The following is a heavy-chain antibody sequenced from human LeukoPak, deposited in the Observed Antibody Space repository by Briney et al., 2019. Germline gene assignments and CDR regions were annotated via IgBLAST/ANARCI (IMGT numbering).Heavy chain of an antibody. D-gene: IGHD5-24*01. CDR3: ARDGLEMEKFYFDY. V-gene: IGHV4-61*02. J-gene: IGHJ4*02. Sequence: SQTLSLTCTVSGGSISSGCYYWSLIRQPAGMGLEWIGRIYTSGSTNYNPSLKSRVTISVDTSKNQFSLKLSSVTAADTAVYYCARDGLEMEKFYFDYRGQGTLVTVSS. CDR2: IYTSGST. CDR1: GGSISSGCYY.